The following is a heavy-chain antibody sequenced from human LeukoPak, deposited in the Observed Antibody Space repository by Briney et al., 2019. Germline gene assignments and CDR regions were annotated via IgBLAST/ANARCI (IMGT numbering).Heavy chain of an antibody. CDR1: GLTFNRCG. Sequence: GGSLRLSCAASGLTFNRCGMHWVRQAPGKGLEWVAVIVYDGSHQYYTDSVKGRFTISRDNSKNTVFLQMDSLRAEDTGVYYCVKGSGTNDYGMDTWGQGTLVTVSS. D-gene: IGHD4-17*01. CDR2: IVYDGSHQ. J-gene: IGHJ5*02. V-gene: IGHV3-30*18. CDR3: VKGSGTNDYGMDT.